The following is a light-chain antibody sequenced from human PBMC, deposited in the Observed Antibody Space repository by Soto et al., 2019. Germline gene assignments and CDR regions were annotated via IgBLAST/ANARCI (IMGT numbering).Light chain of an antibody. J-gene: IGKJ1*01. Sequence: LAVTASQSVSSNLAWYQQKPGQAPRLLIYGASTSATGIPARFSGSGSGAEFTRTSSSVQSVVLTGYSCQQFINSPRPVGQGTKVDIK. CDR3: QQFINSPRP. V-gene: IGKV3-15*01. CDR1: QSVSSN. CDR2: GAS.